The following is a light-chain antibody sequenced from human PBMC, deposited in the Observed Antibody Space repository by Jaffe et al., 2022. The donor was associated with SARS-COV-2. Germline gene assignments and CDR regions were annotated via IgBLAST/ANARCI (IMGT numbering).Light chain of an antibody. V-gene: IGKV1-6*01. Sequence: AIQMTQSPSSLSASVGDRVTITCRASQDIGNDSGWYQQKPGKAPKLLIYAASNLQSGVPSRFSGSGSGTDFTLTISSLQPEDFATYYCLQDYDYPRTFGQGTKVEIK. CDR2: AAS. CDR3: LQDYDYPRT. J-gene: IGKJ1*01. CDR1: QDIGND.